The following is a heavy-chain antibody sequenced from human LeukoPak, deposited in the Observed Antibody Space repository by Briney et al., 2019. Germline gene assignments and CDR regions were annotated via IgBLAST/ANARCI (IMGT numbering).Heavy chain of an antibody. V-gene: IGHV3-7*05. J-gene: IGHJ3*02. CDR3: ARGGGLDI. CDR1: GFIVSSYW. CDR2: IKQDGSEK. Sequence: GGSLRLSRAASGFIVSSYWMTWVRQAPGKGLEWVANIKQDGSEKYYVDSVKGRFTISRDNAKNSLYLQMNSLRAEDTAVYYCARGGGLDIRGQGTMVTVSS.